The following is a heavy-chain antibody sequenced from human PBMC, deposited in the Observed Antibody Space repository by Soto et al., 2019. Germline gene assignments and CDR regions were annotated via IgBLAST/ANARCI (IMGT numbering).Heavy chain of an antibody. J-gene: IGHJ6*02. V-gene: IGHV1-69*12. CDR3: ARTMKNYIDYSYYGMDV. Sequence: QVQLVQSGAEVKKPGSSVKVSCKASGGTFSSYAISWVRQAPGQGLEWMGGIIPIFGTANYAQKFQGRVTITADESTSTAYMELSSLRSEDPAVYYCARTMKNYIDYSYYGMDVWGQGTTVTVSS. D-gene: IGHD1-7*01. CDR2: IIPIFGTA. CDR1: GGTFSSYA.